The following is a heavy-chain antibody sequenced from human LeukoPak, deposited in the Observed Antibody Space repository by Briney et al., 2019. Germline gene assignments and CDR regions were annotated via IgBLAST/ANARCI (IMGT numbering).Heavy chain of an antibody. V-gene: IGHV3-15*01. J-gene: IGHJ4*02. CDR2: IKSKTDGGTT. CDR1: GFTFSNAW. CDR3: TTEDYDYVWGSYRLFDY. Sequence: PGGSLRLSCAPSGFTFSNAWMSWVRQAPGKGLEWVGRIKSKTDGGTTDYAAPVKGRFTISRDDSKNTLYLQMNSLKTEDTAVYYCTTEDYDYVWGSYRLFDYWGQGTLVTVSS. D-gene: IGHD3-16*02.